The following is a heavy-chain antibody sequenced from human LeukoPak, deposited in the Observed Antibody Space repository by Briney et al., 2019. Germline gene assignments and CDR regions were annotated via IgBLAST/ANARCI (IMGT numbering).Heavy chain of an antibody. CDR2: ISSSSSYI. V-gene: IGHV3-21*01. CDR1: GFTFSSYS. D-gene: IGHD1-14*01. Sequence: PGGSLRPSCAASGFTFSSYSMNWVRQAPGKGLEWVSSISSSSSYIYYADSVKGRFTISRDNAKNSLYLQMNSLRAEDTAVYYCARDKAGTTPYYYYSMDVWGKGTTVTVSS. CDR3: ARDKAGTTPYYYYSMDV. J-gene: IGHJ6*03.